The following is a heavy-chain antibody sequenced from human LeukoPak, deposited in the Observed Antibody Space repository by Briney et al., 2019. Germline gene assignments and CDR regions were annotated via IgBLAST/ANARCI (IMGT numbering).Heavy chain of an antibody. CDR1: GGSISSRGSS. CDR2: IYYSGDS. V-gene: IGHV4-30-2*06. CDR3: GTSNDFWRGFGMDV. D-gene: IGHD3-3*01. Sequence: SETLSLTCAVSGGSISSRGSSWSWIRQSPGKGLERIGYIYYSGDSYRNPSLKSRVSLSLDRSKNQFSLKLNSLTAADTAVYYCGTSNDFWRGFGMDVWGQGTTVTVSS. J-gene: IGHJ6*02.